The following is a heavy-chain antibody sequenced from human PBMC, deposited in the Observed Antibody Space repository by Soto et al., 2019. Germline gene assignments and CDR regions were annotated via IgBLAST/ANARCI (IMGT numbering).Heavy chain of an antibody. CDR2: VYDSGRS. Sequence: QLQLQESGPGLVKPSETLSLTCTVSGGSIGSSDYYWGWIRQPPGKGLGWIGNVYDSGRSSYNPSLKSRVTISVDTSKNQVSMQVSSVTAADTAMYICAGGYPWVGFDYWGQGTLVTVSS. D-gene: IGHD2-15*01. V-gene: IGHV4-39*01. CDR3: AGGYPWVGFDY. CDR1: GGSIGSSDYY. J-gene: IGHJ4*02.